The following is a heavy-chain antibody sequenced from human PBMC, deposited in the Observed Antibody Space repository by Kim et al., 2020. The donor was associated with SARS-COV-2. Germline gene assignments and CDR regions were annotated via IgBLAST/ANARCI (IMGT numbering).Heavy chain of an antibody. CDR2: INAGNGNT. CDR3: ARDAHYYDSSGYYSY. J-gene: IGHJ4*02. CDR1: GYTFTSYA. Sequence: ASVKVSCKASGYTFTSYAMHWVRQAPGQRLEWMGWINAGNGNTKYSQKVQGRVTITRDTSASTAYMELSSLRSEDTAVYYCARDAHYYDSSGYYSYWGQGTLVTVSS. D-gene: IGHD3-22*01. V-gene: IGHV1-3*01.